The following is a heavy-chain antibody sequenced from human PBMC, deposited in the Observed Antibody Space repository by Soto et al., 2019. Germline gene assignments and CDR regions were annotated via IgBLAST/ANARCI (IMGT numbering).Heavy chain of an antibody. CDR1: GGSISSSSYY. V-gene: IGHV4-39*01. CDR3: ARQSSSWSLYWFDP. J-gene: IGHJ5*02. Sequence: PSEIMSLTCTVSGGSISSSSYYWGWIRQPPGKGLEWIGSIYYSGSTYYNPSLKSRVTISVDTSKNQFSLKLSSVTAADTAVYYCARQSSSWSLYWFDPWGQGTLVTVSS. D-gene: IGHD6-13*01. CDR2: IYYSGST.